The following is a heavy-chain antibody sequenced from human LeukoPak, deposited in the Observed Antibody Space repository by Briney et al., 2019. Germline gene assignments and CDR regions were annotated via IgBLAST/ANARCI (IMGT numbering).Heavy chain of an antibody. V-gene: IGHV1-2*02. Sequence: ASVKVSCKASGYTFTGYYMHWVRQAPGQGLEWMGWINPNSGGTNYAQKFQGRVTMTRDTSISTAYMELSRLRSDDTAVYYCAREGPRIAVAGTSYFDYWGQGTLVTVSS. J-gene: IGHJ4*02. CDR1: GYTFTGYY. D-gene: IGHD6-19*01. CDR3: AREGPRIAVAGTSYFDY. CDR2: INPNSGGT.